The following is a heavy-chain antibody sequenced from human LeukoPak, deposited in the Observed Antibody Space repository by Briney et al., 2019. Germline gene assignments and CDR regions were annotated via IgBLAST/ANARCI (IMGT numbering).Heavy chain of an antibody. D-gene: IGHD3-22*01. J-gene: IGHJ4*02. CDR3: ARVFRKYYYDSSGYYPFGY. CDR2: IIPIFGTA. V-gene: IGHV1-69*13. Sequence: SVKVSCKASGGTFSSYAISWVRQAPGQGLEWMGGIIPIFGTANYAQKFQGRVTITADESTSTAYMELSSLRSEDTAVYYCARVFRKYYYDSSGYYPFGYWGQGTLVTVSS. CDR1: GGTFSSYA.